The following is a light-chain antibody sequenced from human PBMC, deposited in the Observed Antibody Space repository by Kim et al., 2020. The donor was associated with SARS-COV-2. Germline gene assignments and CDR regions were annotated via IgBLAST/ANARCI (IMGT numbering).Light chain of an antibody. CDR2: GAS. V-gene: IGKV3-15*01. CDR3: KQYDDWAPWT. Sequence: SPGEPATLSCRASHSVSNNVAWYQQKPGQAPRLLIYGASTRATDVPARFSGSGSGTDFTLTISSLQSEDLAVYHCKQYDDWAPWTFGQGTKVDIK. CDR1: HSVSNN. J-gene: IGKJ1*01.